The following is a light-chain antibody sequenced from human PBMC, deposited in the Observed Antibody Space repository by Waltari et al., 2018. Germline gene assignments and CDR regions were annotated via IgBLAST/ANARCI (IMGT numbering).Light chain of an antibody. CDR3: QQYNNYPWT. CDR1: QSITSW. V-gene: IGKV1-5*03. J-gene: IGKJ1*01. Sequence: DIQMTQSPSTLSASVGDRVTITCRASQSITSWLAWYQQVPGKAPKLLIYKASTLESGVPSRVSGRGSGTEFTLTISSLEPDDFATYYCQQYNNYPWTFGHGTKVEIK. CDR2: KAS.